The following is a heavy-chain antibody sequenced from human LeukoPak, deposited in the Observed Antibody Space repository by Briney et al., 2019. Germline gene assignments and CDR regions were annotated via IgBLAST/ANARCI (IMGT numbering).Heavy chain of an antibody. Sequence: SETLSLTCTVSGGSISSSSYYWGWIRQPPGKGLEWIGSIYYSGSTYYNPSLKSRVTISVDTSKNQFSLKLSSVTAADTAVYYCARADDWPRFDYWGQGTLVTVSS. V-gene: IGHV4-39*07. CDR1: GGSISSSSYY. D-gene: IGHD3-9*01. CDR2: IYYSGST. J-gene: IGHJ4*02. CDR3: ARADDWPRFDY.